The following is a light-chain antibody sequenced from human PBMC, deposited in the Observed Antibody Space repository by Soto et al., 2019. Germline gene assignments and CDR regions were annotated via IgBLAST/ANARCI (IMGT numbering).Light chain of an antibody. Sequence: EIVLTQSPGTLSLSPGERATLSCRASQSINTRYSAWYQQKPGQPPRLLIYATSSRAPGIPDRFSGSGSGTNFTLTINRLEPEDVAVYYCQQYDDSARYKFGQGTNLDIK. J-gene: IGKJ2*01. CDR3: QQYDDSARYK. CDR2: ATS. V-gene: IGKV3-20*01. CDR1: QSINTRY.